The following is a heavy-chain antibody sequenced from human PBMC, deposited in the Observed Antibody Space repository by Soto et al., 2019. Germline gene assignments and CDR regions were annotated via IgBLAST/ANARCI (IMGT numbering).Heavy chain of an antibody. J-gene: IGHJ6*02. D-gene: IGHD1-1*01. CDR3: ARVHWKLLYYYYGMDV. CDR2: ISSSGSTI. CDR1: GFTFSSYE. Sequence: PGGSLRLSCAASGFTFSSYEMNWVRQAPGKGLEWVSYISSSGSTIYYADSVKGRFTISRDNAKNSLYLQMNSLRAEDTAVYYCARVHWKLLYYYYGMDVWGQGTTVTVSS. V-gene: IGHV3-48*03.